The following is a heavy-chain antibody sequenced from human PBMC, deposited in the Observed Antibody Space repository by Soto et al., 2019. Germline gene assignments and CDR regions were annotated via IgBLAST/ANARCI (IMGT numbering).Heavy chain of an antibody. CDR3: ARGLRSSGWSDGPFDY. V-gene: IGHV3-66*01. CDR1: GFTVSSNY. Sequence: EVQLVESGGGLVQPGGSLRLSCAASGFTVSSNYMSWVRQAPGKGLEWVSVIYSGGSTYYADSVKGRFTISRDNSKNTLYLQMNSLRAEDTAVYYCARGLRSSGWSDGPFDYWGQGTLVTVSS. CDR2: IYSGGST. J-gene: IGHJ4*02. D-gene: IGHD6-19*01.